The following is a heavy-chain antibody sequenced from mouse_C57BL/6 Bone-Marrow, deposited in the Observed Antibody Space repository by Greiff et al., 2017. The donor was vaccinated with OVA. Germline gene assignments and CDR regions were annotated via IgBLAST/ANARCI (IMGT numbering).Heavy chain of an antibody. CDR1: GYTFTSYG. CDR2: IYPSSGNT. V-gene: IGHV1-81*01. CDR3: ARHHYYGSFAWFAY. J-gene: IGHJ3*01. Sequence: QVQLQQSGAELARPGASVKLSCKASGYTFTSYGISWVKQRTGQGLEWIGEIYPSSGNTYYNEKFKGKATLTADKSSSTSYMELRSLSSEDSAVYFCARHHYYGSFAWFAYWGQGNLVTVSA. D-gene: IGHD1-1*01.